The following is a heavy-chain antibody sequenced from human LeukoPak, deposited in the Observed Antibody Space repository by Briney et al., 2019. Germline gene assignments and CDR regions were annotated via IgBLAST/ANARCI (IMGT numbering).Heavy chain of an antibody. CDR3: ARRHLGYCSGGSCSTMYYGMDV. CDR1: GFTFTSYW. V-gene: IGHV4-39*01. Sequence: VSLRLSCAASGFTFTSYWMTWVRQPPGKGLEWIGSIYYSGSTYYNPSLKSRVTISVDTSKNQFSLKLSSVTAADTAVYYCARRHLGYCSGGSCSTMYYGMDVWGQGTTVTVSS. J-gene: IGHJ6*02. D-gene: IGHD2-15*01. CDR2: IYYSGST.